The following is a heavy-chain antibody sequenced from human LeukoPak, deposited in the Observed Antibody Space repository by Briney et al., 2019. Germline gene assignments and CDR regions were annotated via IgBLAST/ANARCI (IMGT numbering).Heavy chain of an antibody. V-gene: IGHV1-24*01. D-gene: IGHD3-10*01. J-gene: IGHJ4*02. CDR1: GFGLSVLS. CDR2: IRPETGEP. Sequence: ASVKVSCKISGFGLSVLSIHWMRQAPGKGLEWVGGIRPETGEPIYAQKFQGRVTVTEDTVTDTGYMELRSLTSDDAAVYFCTTDSGRSYFYFNFWGQGTLVTVSS. CDR3: TTDSGRSYFYFNF.